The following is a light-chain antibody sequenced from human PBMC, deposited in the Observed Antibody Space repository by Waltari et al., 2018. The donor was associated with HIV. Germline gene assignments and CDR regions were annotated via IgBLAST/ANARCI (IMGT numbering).Light chain of an antibody. CDR2: GDA. V-gene: IGLV1-40*01. CDR3: QSYDSSLSAWV. Sequence: QSVLTQPPSVSGAPGQRVTISCTGSSSNIGAGYDVHWYQQLPGIAPRLLIYGDATRPSGVPDRFSVSKSATSASLASTGRQAEDEADYSCQSYDSSLSAWVVGGGTKLTVL. CDR1: SSNIGAGYD. J-gene: IGLJ3*02.